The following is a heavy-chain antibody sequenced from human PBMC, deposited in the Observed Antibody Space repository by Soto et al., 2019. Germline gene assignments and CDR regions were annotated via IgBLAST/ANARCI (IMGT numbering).Heavy chain of an antibody. CDR1: GYTFTSYG. D-gene: IGHD3-9*01. CDR2: ISAYNGNT. Sequence: ASVKVSCKASGYTFTSYGISWVRQAPGQGLEWMGWISAYNGNTNYAQKRQGRVTMTTDTSTSAAYMELRSLRCDDTGVYYCARSKGYSRSYRYFAWLLYAELFDYWGQGTLVTVSS. V-gene: IGHV1-18*01. J-gene: IGHJ4*02. CDR3: ARSKGYSRSYRYFAWLLYAELFDY.